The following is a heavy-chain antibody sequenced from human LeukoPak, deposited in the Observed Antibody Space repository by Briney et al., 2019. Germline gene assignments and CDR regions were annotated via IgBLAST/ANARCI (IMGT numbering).Heavy chain of an antibody. J-gene: IGHJ6*04. D-gene: IGHD3-9*01. CDR2: ISAYNGNT. V-gene: IGHV1-18*04. Sequence: ASVKVSCKASGYTFTGYYMHWVRQAPGQGLEWMGWISAYNGNTNYAQKLQGRVTMTTDTSTSTAYMELRSLRSDDTAVYYCAREVTYYDILTGPGAYYGMDVWGKGTTVTVSS. CDR3: AREVTYYDILTGPGAYYGMDV. CDR1: GYTFTGYY.